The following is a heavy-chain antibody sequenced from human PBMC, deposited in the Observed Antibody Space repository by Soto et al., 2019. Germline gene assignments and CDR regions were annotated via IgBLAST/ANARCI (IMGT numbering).Heavy chain of an antibody. CDR3: TTGVNQGLANDY. Sequence: EVQLVESGGGLVKPGGSLTLSCAASGFAFSNAWMHWVRQAPGTGLEWVGRIRRKRDGEAKDYAAPVRGRFCISRDDSRNSLHLQSNSLRNEETAEYYCTTGVNQGLANDYWGQGTLVTVSS. CDR2: IRRKRDGEAK. CDR1: GFAFSNAW. V-gene: IGHV3-15*07. J-gene: IGHJ4*02. D-gene: IGHD6-19*01.